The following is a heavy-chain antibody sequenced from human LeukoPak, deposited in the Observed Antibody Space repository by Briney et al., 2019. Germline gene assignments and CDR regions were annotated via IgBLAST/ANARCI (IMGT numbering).Heavy chain of an antibody. J-gene: IGHJ4*02. V-gene: IGHV3-11*04. CDR2: ISGSGTSP. D-gene: IGHD2-15*01. CDR3: AIQMTEIAVVPYFDY. Sequence: GGSLRLACAASGFTFSDYYLSWIRQAPGKGLEWIAFISGSGTSPFYADSVRGRFTASRDNAKSSLYLYMNSLREEDTAMYYCAIQMTEIAVVPYFDYWGQGSQVAVSS. CDR1: GFTFSDYY.